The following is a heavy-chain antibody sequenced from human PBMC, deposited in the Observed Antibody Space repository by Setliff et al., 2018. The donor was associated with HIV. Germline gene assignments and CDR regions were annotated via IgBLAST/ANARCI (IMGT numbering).Heavy chain of an antibody. D-gene: IGHD2-15*01. CDR3: ARGFEGYCSGASCHWFDS. Sequence: PSETLSLTCAVYGGSFSGHYWTWIRQSPGKGLEWIGAMYDSETTYYNPSLKSRVTMSVDASRNRFSLKLSSVTAADTAIYYCARGFEGYCSGASCHWFDSWGQGTQVTV. CDR2: MYDSETT. V-gene: IGHV4-34*01. CDR1: GGSFSGHY. J-gene: IGHJ5*01.